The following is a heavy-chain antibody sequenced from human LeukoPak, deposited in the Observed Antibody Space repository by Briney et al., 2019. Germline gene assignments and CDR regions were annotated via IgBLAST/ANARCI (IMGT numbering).Heavy chain of an antibody. Sequence: GGSLRLSCAASGFTFSSYSMNWVRQAPGKGLEWVSSISSSSSYIYYADSVKGRFTISRDNAKNSLYLQMNSLRAEDTAVYYCARGWNYDFWSGYDYWGQGTLVTVSS. J-gene: IGHJ4*02. D-gene: IGHD3-3*01. CDR2: ISSSSSYI. CDR3: ARGWNYDFWSGYDY. V-gene: IGHV3-21*01. CDR1: GFTFSSYS.